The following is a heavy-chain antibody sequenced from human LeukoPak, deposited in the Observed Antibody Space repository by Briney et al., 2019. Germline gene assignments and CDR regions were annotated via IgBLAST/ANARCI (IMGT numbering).Heavy chain of an antibody. D-gene: IGHD1-1*01. Sequence: GGSLRLSCAASGFTFSNYAMTWVRQAPGKGLEWVSTISGGGGSTYYADSVKGRFTISRDNSKNTLYLQMNSLRAEDTAVYYCAGRNWNLAYYFDYWGQGTLVTVSA. V-gene: IGHV3-23*01. CDR3: AGRNWNLAYYFDY. J-gene: IGHJ4*02. CDR2: ISGGGGST. CDR1: GFTFSNYA.